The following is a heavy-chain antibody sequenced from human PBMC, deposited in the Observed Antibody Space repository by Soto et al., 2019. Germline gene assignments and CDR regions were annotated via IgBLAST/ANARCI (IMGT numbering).Heavy chain of an antibody. CDR2: ISYDGSNK. V-gene: IGHV3-30*18. D-gene: IGHD6-19*01. Sequence: GGSLRLSCAASGFTFSSYGMHWVRQAPGKGLEWVAVISYDGSNKYYADSVKGRFTISRDNSKNTLYLQMNSLRAEDTAVYYCAKGSVALDYWGQGTLVTVSS. CDR1: GFTFSSYG. CDR3: AKGSVALDY. J-gene: IGHJ4*02.